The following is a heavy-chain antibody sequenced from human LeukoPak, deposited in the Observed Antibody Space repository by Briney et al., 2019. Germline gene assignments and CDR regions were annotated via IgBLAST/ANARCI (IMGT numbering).Heavy chain of an antibody. D-gene: IGHD1-26*01. CDR3: ARDTRGSLPRVDY. CDR2: INPKSGDT. J-gene: IGHJ4*02. Sequence: ASVKVSCKSSVFTFTAYFTHWVRQAPGQGLEWMGWINPKSGDTNYAQKFQDRVTMTRDTSVSTVYMELSRLTYDDTAVYYCARDTRGSLPRVDYWGQGTLVTVSS. V-gene: IGHV1-2*02. CDR1: VFTFTAYF.